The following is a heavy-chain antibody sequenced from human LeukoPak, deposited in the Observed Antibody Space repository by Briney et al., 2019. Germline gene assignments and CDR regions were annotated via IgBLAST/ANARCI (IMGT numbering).Heavy chain of an antibody. V-gene: IGHV3-11*01. J-gene: IGHJ4*02. CDR3: ARVGSSGSILYFDY. CDR1: GFTFSDYY. Sequence: GGSLRLSCAASGFTFSDYYMSWIRQAPGKGLEWVSYISSSGSTIYYADSVKGRFTISRDNAKNSPYLQMNSLRAEDTAVYYCARVGSSGSILYFDYWGQGTLVTVSS. CDR2: ISSSGSTI. D-gene: IGHD6-19*01.